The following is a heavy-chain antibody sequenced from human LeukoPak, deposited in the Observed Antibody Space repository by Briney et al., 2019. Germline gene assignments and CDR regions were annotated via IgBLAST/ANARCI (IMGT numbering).Heavy chain of an antibody. D-gene: IGHD3-16*01. Sequence: PGGSLRLSCAASGFTFSSYAMHWVRQAPGKGPEWVSSISTSSTYIYYAASVMGRFTISRDDAKNSLYLQMNGLRADDTAVYYCARGGGDVHFLDSWGQGTLVTVSS. CDR1: GFTFSSYA. CDR3: ARGGGDVHFLDS. V-gene: IGHV3-21*01. J-gene: IGHJ4*02. CDR2: ISTSSTYI.